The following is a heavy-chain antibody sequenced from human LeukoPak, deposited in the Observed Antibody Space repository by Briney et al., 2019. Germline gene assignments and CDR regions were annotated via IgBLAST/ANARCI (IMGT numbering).Heavy chain of an antibody. CDR1: GASISSYY. CDR2: IYYTGST. CDR3: ARYGSGAYGFDM. D-gene: IGHD3-10*01. J-gene: IGHJ3*02. V-gene: IGHV4-59*08. Sequence: SETLSPTCTVSGASISSYYWSWIRQPPGKGLEWIGYIYYTGSTNCNPSLRSRVTISVDTSKNQFSLRLNSVTAADAAVYYCARYGSGAYGFDMWGQGTMVTVSS.